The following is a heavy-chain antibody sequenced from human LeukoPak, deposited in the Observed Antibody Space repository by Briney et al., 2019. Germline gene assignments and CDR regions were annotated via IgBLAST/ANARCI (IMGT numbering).Heavy chain of an antibody. J-gene: IGHJ6*02. CDR2: FDPEDGET. Sequence: ASVTVSCTVSGYTLTELSMHWVRQAPGKGLEWMGGFDPEDGETIYAQKFQGRVTMTEDTSTDTAYMELSSLRSEDTAVYYCATESQSIAARRHYYYGMDVWGQGTTVTVSS. D-gene: IGHD6-6*01. CDR3: ATESQSIAARRHYYYGMDV. V-gene: IGHV1-24*01. CDR1: GYTLTELS.